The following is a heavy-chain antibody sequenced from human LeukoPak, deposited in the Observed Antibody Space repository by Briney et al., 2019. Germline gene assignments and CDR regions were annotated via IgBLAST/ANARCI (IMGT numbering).Heavy chain of an antibody. J-gene: IGHJ3*02. CDR1: GFTFSDYY. V-gene: IGHV3-20*04. D-gene: IGHD3-10*01. Sequence: GGSLRLSCAASGFTFSDYYMSWVRQAPGKGLEWVSGINWNAGSTGYADSVQGRFTISRDNAKNSLYLQMNSLRAEDTALYYCARGSGTYYNDAFDIWGQGTMVTVSS. CDR2: INWNAGST. CDR3: ARGSGTYYNDAFDI.